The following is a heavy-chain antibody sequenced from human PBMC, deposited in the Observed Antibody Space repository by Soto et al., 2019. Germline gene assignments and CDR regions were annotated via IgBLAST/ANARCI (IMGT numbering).Heavy chain of an antibody. CDR3: AREGSYYDSSGYPSYYYGMDV. CDR2: IIPIFGTA. V-gene: IGHV1-69*13. D-gene: IGHD3-22*01. CDR1: GGTCSSYA. Sequence: GASVKVSCRASGGTCSSYAISWVRQAPGQGLEGMGGIIPIFGTANYAHKFQGRVTIAADESTTRAYMELISVRSDDTAAHYRAREGSYYDSSGYPSYYYGMDVWGQGTTVTVSS. J-gene: IGHJ6*02.